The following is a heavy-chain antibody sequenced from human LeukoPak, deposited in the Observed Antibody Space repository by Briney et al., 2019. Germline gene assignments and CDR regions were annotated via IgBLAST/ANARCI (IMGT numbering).Heavy chain of an antibody. V-gene: IGHV3-66*01. Sequence: GGSLRLSCAASGFTVSSKYMSWVRQAPGKGLEWLSVIYNSGGTYYTDSVKGRFTISRDNSKNTLYLQMNSLRVEDTAVYFCARDCSASSSDYYPLGYWGQGTLVTVSS. J-gene: IGHJ4*02. CDR2: IYNSGGT. CDR3: ARDCSASSSDYYPLGY. CDR1: GFTVSSKY. D-gene: IGHD3-22*01.